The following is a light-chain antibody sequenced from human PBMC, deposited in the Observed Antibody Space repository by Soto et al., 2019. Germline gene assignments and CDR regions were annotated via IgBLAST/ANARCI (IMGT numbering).Light chain of an antibody. J-gene: IGLJ1*01. CDR2: DVS. V-gene: IGLV2-14*01. Sequence: QSVLTQPASVSGSPGQLITISCTGTSSDVGGYNYVSWYQQHPGKAPKLMIYDVSNRPSGVSNRFSGSKSGNTASLTISGLQAEDEADYYCSSYTSSSTSVFGSGTKVTVL. CDR1: SSDVGGYNY. CDR3: SSYTSSSTSV.